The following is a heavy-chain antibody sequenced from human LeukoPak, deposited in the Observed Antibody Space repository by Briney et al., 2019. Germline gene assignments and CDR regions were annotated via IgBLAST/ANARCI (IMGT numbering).Heavy chain of an antibody. CDR1: GFTFSTYA. CDR3: AKYGVVRADYFDY. D-gene: IGHD1-26*01. CDR2: ICYSAGNI. J-gene: IGHJ4*02. V-gene: IGHV3-23*01. Sequence: WGSLRLSCAASGFTFSTYAMSWVRQAPGKGLELISTICYSAGNIYYADSVKGRFTISRDNSKNTVYLQMSSLSPEDTAVYYCAKYGVVRADYFDYWGQGTLVTVSS.